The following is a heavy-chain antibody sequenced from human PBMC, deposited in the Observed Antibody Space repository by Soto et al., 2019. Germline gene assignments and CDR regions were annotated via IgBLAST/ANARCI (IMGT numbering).Heavy chain of an antibody. V-gene: IGHV4-30-4*01. CDR2: VSYSERT. J-gene: IGHJ5*02. CDR1: GGSIRSGDYY. CDR3: ARGGVFGELNGFGP. D-gene: IGHD3-10*01. Sequence: QVQLQESGPGLVKPSQTLSLTCSVSGGSIRSGDYYWSWIRQPPGEGLEWIGYVSYSERTYYNPYLKSRVTMSLDMSKNQFSLKVTSVTAADTAVYYCARGGVFGELNGFGPWGQGTPVTVSS.